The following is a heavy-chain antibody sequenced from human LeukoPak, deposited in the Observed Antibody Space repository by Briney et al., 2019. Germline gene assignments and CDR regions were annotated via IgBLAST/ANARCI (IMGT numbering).Heavy chain of an antibody. CDR3: ARGLRTPYCSSTSCYSSYFQH. J-gene: IGHJ1*01. V-gene: IGHV3-48*04. Sequence: GGSLRLSCAASGFTFSSYSMNWVRQAPGKGLEWVSYISSSSSTIYYADSVKGRFTISRDNAKNSLYLQMNSLRAEDTAVYYCARGLRTPYCSSTSCYSSYFQHWGQGTLVTVSS. D-gene: IGHD2-2*02. CDR2: ISSSSSTI. CDR1: GFTFSSYS.